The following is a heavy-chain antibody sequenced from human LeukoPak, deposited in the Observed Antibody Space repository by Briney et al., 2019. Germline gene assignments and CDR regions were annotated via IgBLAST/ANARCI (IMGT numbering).Heavy chain of an antibody. Sequence: GGSLRLSCAASGFTFSDYYMSWIRQAPGKGLEWVSYISSSGSTIYYADSVKGRFTISRDNAKNSLYLQMNSLRAEDTAVYYCARDPRIAVARLLGWFDPWGQGTLVTVSS. D-gene: IGHD6-19*01. CDR2: ISSSGSTI. CDR3: ARDPRIAVARLLGWFDP. CDR1: GFTFSDYY. J-gene: IGHJ5*02. V-gene: IGHV3-11*04.